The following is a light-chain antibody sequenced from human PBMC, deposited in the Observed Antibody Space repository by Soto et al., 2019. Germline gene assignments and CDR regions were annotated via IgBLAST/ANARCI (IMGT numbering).Light chain of an antibody. CDR3: QTWGTGIVV. CDR2: LNSDGSH. CDR1: SGHSSYA. Sequence: QLVLTQSPSASASLGASIKFTCTLNSGHSSYAVAWHQQQPEKGPRYLMKLNSDGSHSKGDGIPDRFSGSSSGAERYLTISSLQSEDEADYYCQTWGTGIVVFGGGTKLTV. J-gene: IGLJ2*01. V-gene: IGLV4-69*01.